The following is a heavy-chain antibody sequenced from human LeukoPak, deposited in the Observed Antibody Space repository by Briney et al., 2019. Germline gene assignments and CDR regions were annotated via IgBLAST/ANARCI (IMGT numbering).Heavy chain of an antibody. D-gene: IGHD3-10*01. CDR2: INPSGGRT. CDR1: GYTFTSYY. CDR3: ARDQTTLRTGSYYTWFDP. V-gene: IGHV1-46*01. J-gene: IGHJ5*02. Sequence: ASVKVSCKASGYTFTSYYMHWVRQAPGQGLEWMGIINPSGGRTSYAQKFQGRVTMTRDMSTSTVYMELSSLRSEDTAVYYCARDQTTLRTGSYYTWFDPWGQGTLVTVSS.